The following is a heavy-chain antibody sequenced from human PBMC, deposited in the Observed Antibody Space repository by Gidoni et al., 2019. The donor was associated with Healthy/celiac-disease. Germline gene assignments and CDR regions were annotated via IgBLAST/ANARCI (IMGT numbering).Heavy chain of an antibody. V-gene: IGHV3-49*04. CDR3: TRDCSGGSCYSYYYYGMDV. J-gene: IGHJ6*02. Sequence: EVQLVESGGGLVQPGRSLRLSCTASGFTFGVYAMRWVRQAPGKGLEWVGFIRSKAYGGTTEYAASVKGRFTISRDDSKSIAYLQMNSLKTEDTAVYYCTRDCSGGSCYSYYYYGMDVWGQGTTVTVSS. D-gene: IGHD2-15*01. CDR1: GFTFGVYA. CDR2: IRSKAYGGTT.